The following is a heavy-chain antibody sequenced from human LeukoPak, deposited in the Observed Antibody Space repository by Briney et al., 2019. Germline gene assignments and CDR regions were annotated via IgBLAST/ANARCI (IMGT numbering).Heavy chain of an antibody. J-gene: IGHJ4*02. CDR1: GFTFSSSA. CDR3: ARIGYSSSSLDL. Sequence: GGSLRLSCAASGFTFSSSAMSWVRQAPGKGLEWVANINKDGSVQYYVDSVKGRFTISRDNAKNSVYLQMNSPGAEDTAIYNCARIGYSSSSLDLWGRGTLVTVSS. D-gene: IGHD6-6*01. V-gene: IGHV3-7*03. CDR2: INKDGSVQ.